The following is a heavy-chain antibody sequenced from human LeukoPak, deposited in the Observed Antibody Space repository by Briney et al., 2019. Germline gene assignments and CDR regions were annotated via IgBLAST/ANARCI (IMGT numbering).Heavy chain of an antibody. CDR2: IYYSGTT. J-gene: IGHJ4*02. Sequence: SETLSLTCTVSGGSISSTSYYWGWIRQPPGKGLEWIGSIYYSGTTYYNPSLKSRVTISVDTSKNQFSLKLTSVTAADTAVYYCATELGLAFNYFDYWGQGTLVTVSS. CDR3: ATELGLAFNYFDY. V-gene: IGHV4-39*01. D-gene: IGHD3/OR15-3a*01. CDR1: GGSISSTSYY.